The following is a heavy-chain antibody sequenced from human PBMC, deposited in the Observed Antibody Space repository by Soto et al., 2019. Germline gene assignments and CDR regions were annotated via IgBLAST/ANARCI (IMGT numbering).Heavy chain of an antibody. CDR1: GGSFSGYY. CDR2: VNHSGST. Sequence: QVQLQQWGAGLLKPSETLSLTCAVYGGSFSGYYWSWIRQPPGKGLEGIGEVNHSGSTNYNPSLKSRVTLSVDTSKSQFSLKLSSVTAANTAVYYCARGDYDSIWGSYRHAEYFQHWGHGTLVTVSS. D-gene: IGHD3-16*02. V-gene: IGHV4-34*01. J-gene: IGHJ1*01. CDR3: ARGDYDSIWGSYRHAEYFQH.